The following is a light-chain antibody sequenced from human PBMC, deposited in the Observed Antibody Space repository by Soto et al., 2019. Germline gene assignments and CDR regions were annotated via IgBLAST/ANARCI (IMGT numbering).Light chain of an antibody. Sequence: DIQMTQSPSPLSASVGDRVTITCQASQDISNYLNWYQQKPGKAPKLLIYYASNWETGVPSRFSGSGCGTDFTFTISSLQPEDIATYYCQQYDNLLTFGGGTKVEIK. CDR2: YAS. CDR3: QQYDNLLT. V-gene: IGKV1-33*01. CDR1: QDISNY. J-gene: IGKJ4*01.